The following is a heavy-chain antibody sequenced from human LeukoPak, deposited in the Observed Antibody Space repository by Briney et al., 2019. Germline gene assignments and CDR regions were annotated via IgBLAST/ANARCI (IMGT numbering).Heavy chain of an antibody. CDR2: ISSGSSYI. Sequence: PGGSLRLSCAASGFTFSRSSMNWVRQAPGKGLEWVSSISSGSSYIYYADSVKGRFTISRDNSKNTLYLQMNSLRAEDTAVYYCARGRGDILTGFHFDYWGQGTLVTVSS. CDR1: GFTFSRSS. J-gene: IGHJ4*02. V-gene: IGHV3-21*04. D-gene: IGHD3-9*01. CDR3: ARGRGDILTGFHFDY.